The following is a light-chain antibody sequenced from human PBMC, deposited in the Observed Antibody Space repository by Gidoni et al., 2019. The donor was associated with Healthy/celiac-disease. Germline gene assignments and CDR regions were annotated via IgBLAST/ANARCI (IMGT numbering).Light chain of an antibody. CDR2: GAS. J-gene: IGKJ3*01. V-gene: IGKV3-20*01. Sequence: EIVLTQSPGTLSLSPGERATLSCRASQSVSSSYLAWYQQKPGQAPRLLIYGASSRATGIPDRFSGSGSGTDFTLTISRLEPEDFAVYYWQQYGSLFTFXPXTKVDIK. CDR3: QQYGSLFT. CDR1: QSVSSSY.